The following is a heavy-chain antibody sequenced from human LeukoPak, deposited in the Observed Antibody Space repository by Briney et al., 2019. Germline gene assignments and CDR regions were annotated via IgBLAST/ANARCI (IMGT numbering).Heavy chain of an antibody. V-gene: IGHV3-23*01. J-gene: IGHJ4*02. CDR3: AKGEYSGSYLSFDY. Sequence: GGSLRLSCAASGFAFSSYAMTWVRQAPGKGLEWVSDINGSGGRTNYADSVKGRFTISRDNSKNTLYLQMNSLRAEDTAVYYCAKGEYSGSYLSFDYWGQGTLVTVSS. CDR1: GFAFSSYA. CDR2: INGSGGRT. D-gene: IGHD1-26*01.